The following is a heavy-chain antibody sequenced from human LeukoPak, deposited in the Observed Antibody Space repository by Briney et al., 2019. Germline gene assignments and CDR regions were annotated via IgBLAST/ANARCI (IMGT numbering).Heavy chain of an antibody. J-gene: IGHJ5*02. CDR1: GFTFSNSN. CDR2: LIGSTSSI. CDR3: ARDSRLVVAGGFDP. D-gene: IGHD6-13*01. Sequence: GGSLRLSCAASGFTFSNSNMNWIRQAPGRGLEWVSSLIGSTSSIYYADSVKGRFTISSDNAKTSLYLQMNSLRAEDTAVYYCARDSRLVVAGGFDPWGQGTLVTVSS. V-gene: IGHV3-21*01.